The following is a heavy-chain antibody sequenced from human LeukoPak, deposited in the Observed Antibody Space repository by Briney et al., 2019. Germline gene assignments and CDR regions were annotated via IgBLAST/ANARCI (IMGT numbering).Heavy chain of an antibody. Sequence: ASVKVSCKASGYTFTSYGISWVRQAPGQGLEWMGWISAYNGNTNYAQKLQGRVTMTTDTSTSTAYMELRSLRSDDTAVYYCERDSGSYSGVYYYYYYGMDVWGQGTMVTVSS. CDR2: ISAYNGNT. V-gene: IGHV1-18*01. CDR1: GYTFTSYG. CDR3: ERDSGSYSGVYYYYYYGMDV. D-gene: IGHD1-26*01. J-gene: IGHJ6*02.